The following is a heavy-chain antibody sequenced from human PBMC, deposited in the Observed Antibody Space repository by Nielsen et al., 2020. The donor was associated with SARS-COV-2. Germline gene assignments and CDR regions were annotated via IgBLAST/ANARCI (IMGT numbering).Heavy chain of an antibody. D-gene: IGHD5-18*01. J-gene: IGHJ3*02. CDR2: IDPSDSYT. V-gene: IGHV5-10-1*01. CDR3: ARHMVRGDTAMVHIFDI. Sequence: ESLKISCKGSGYSFTSYWISWVRQMPGKGLEWMGRIDPSDSYTNYSPSFQGHVTISADKSISTAYLQWSSLKASDTAMYYCARHMVRGDTAMVHIFDIWGQGTMVTVSS. CDR1: GYSFTSYW.